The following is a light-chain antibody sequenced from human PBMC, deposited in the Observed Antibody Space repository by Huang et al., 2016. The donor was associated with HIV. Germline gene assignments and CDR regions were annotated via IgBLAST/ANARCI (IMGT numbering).Light chain of an antibody. CDR3: QQSNTFPLT. CDR1: QDIRGN. CDR2: DAS. J-gene: IGKJ4*01. Sequence: DIQMTQSPSSLSASVGDRVTITCRASQDIRGNLAWFQQTPGKAPKSLIYDASTLQSGVPSKFSGNGYGTDFTLTISSLQPEDIATYYCQQSNTFPLTFGGGTKVEI. V-gene: IGKV1-16*02.